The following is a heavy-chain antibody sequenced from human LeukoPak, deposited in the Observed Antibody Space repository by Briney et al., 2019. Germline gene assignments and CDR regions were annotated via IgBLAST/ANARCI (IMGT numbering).Heavy chain of an antibody. D-gene: IGHD2-15*01. J-gene: IGHJ4*03. CDR3: ARRERFCSGGSCYSDY. V-gene: IGHV5-51*01. CDR1: GYSFTTYW. Sequence: GESLKISCKASGYSFTTYWIGWVRQMPGKGLEWMGTIYPGDSDTRYSPSFRGQVTISADKSISAAYLQWSSLKASDTAMYYCARRERFCSGGSCYSDYWGQGTLVTVSP. CDR2: IYPGDSDT.